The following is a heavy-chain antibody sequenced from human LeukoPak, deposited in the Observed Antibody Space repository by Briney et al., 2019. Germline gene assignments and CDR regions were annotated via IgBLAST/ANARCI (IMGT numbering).Heavy chain of an antibody. J-gene: IGHJ4*02. CDR3: AMAGCYFNYTDD. Sequence: ASVKVSCQPSEYTSTVHYIDGVGQAPGQGLEWMGWINPNSGRTNCAQKFQGRVTMTRDTSISTAYMELSRLRSDDTALCYCAMAGCYFNYTDDWGQGALVIVSS. CDR1: EYTSTVHY. V-gene: IGHV1-2*02. CDR2: INPNSGRT. D-gene: IGHD3-10*01.